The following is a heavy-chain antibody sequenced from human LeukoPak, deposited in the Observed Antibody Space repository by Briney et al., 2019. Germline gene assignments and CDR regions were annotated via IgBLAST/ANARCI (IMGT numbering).Heavy chain of an antibody. CDR3: VTTWGAHYWYFDL. V-gene: IGHV3-21*01. CDR2: ITSSNNYI. CDR1: GFTFSTYS. Sequence: GGSLRLSCAGSGFTFSTYSMNWVHQAPGKGLEWVSSITSSNNYIYYADSMKGRFTIPRDNAKNSLYLQMNSLRAEDTAVYYCVTTWGAHYWYFDLWGRGALVTVSS. D-gene: IGHD1-26*01. J-gene: IGHJ2*01.